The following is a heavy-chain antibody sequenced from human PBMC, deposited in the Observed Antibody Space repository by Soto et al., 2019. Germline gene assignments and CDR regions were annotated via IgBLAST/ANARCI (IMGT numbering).Heavy chain of an antibody. V-gene: IGHV3-21*01. CDR2: ISSSSSYI. CDR3: ARVGEAARPG. Sequence: EVQLVESGGGLVKPGGSLRLSCAASGFTFSSYSMNWVRQAPGKGLEWVSSISSSSSYIYYADSVKGRFTISRDNAKNSLYLKMNSLRAEDTAVYYCARVGEAARPGWGQGTLVTVSS. CDR1: GFTFSSYS. J-gene: IGHJ4*02. D-gene: IGHD6-6*01.